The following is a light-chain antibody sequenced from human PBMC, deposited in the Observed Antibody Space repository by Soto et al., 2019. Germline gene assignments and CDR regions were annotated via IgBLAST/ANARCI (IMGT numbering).Light chain of an antibody. CDR1: QSVLYSSNNKHF. CDR3: HQYNSWPRGT. J-gene: IGKJ3*01. Sequence: DIVMTQSPDSLAVSLGERATINCKSSQSVLYSSNNKHFLAWYQQKPGQPPKLLIYWASTRESGVPDRFSGSGSGTDFTITISSLQSEDSAVYYCHQYNSWPRGTFGPGTKVEIK. V-gene: IGKV4-1*01. CDR2: WAS.